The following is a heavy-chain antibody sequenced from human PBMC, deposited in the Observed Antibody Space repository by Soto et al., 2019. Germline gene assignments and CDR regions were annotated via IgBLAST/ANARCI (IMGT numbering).Heavy chain of an antibody. J-gene: IGHJ4*02. CDR1: GFTFSNAW. Sequence: EVQLVESGGGLVRPGGSLRLSCAASGFTFSNAWMTWVRQAPGKGLEWVGRIKTKTEDGTTDHAAPVKGRFTISRDDSKNTVYRQMNSLKAEDTAVYYCRLSRSSESYFFDYWGQGTLVTVSS. CDR2: IKTKTEDGTT. CDR3: RLSRSSESYFFDY. V-gene: IGHV3-15*07. D-gene: IGHD6-6*01.